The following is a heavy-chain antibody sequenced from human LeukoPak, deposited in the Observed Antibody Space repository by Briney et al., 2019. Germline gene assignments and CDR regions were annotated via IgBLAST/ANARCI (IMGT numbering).Heavy chain of an antibody. CDR2: IPYDGNNN. CDR3: AKDQRGDILTGSPFDY. D-gene: IGHD3-9*01. Sequence: GRSLRLSCAASGFTFSRYGMHWVRQAPGRGLEWVALIPYDGNNNYYADSVKGRFTISRDNSKNTLYLQMNSLRAEDTAVYFCAKDQRGDILTGSPFDYWGQGTLVTVSS. CDR1: GFTFSRYG. V-gene: IGHV3-30*18. J-gene: IGHJ4*02.